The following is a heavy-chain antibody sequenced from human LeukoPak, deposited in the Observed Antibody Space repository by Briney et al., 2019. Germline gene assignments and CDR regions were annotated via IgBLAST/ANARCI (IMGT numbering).Heavy chain of an antibody. Sequence: GGSLRLSCAASGFTFSSYSMNWVRQAPGKGLEWVSYISSSSSTIYYADSVKGRFPISRDNAKNSLYLKMNSLRAEDTAVYYCARGTWFDYWGQGTLVTVSS. CDR2: ISSSSSTI. J-gene: IGHJ4*02. CDR1: GFTFSSYS. V-gene: IGHV3-48*01. CDR3: ARGTWFDY.